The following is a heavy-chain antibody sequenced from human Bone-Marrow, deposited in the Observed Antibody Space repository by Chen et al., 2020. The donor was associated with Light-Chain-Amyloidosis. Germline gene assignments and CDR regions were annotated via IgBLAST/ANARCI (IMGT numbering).Heavy chain of an antibody. CDR3: ARRRDGYNFDY. Sequence: VRQMPWKGLEWMGVIYPDDSDARYSPSFEGQVTISADKSITTAYLQWRSLKASDTAMYYCARRRDGYNFDYWGQGTLVTVSS. V-gene: IGHV5-51*01. CDR2: IYPDDSDA. D-gene: IGHD5-12*01. J-gene: IGHJ4*02.